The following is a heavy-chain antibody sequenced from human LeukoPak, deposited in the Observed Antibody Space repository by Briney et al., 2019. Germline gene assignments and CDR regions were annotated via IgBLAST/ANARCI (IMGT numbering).Heavy chain of an antibody. Sequence: GGSLRLSCAASGFTFSSYAMHWVRQAPGKGLEWVAVISYDGSNKYYADSVKGRFTISRDNSKNTLYLQMNSLRAEDTAVYYCARDLLDGYGYFDYWGQGTLVTVSS. CDR2: ISYDGSNK. J-gene: IGHJ4*02. CDR3: ARDLLDGYGYFDY. D-gene: IGHD5-24*01. V-gene: IGHV3-30*04. CDR1: GFTFSSYA.